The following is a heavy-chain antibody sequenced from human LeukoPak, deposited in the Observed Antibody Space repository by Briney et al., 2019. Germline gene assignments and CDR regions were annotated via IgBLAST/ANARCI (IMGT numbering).Heavy chain of an antibody. Sequence: PSETLSLTCAVYGGTFSGYYWSWIRQPPGKGLEWIGEINHSGNTNYNPSLKSRVTISIDTSKNQFSLKLSSVPAADTAIYYCARPFLRFSSGWHFDYWGQGILVTVSS. CDR1: GGTFSGYY. D-gene: IGHD6-19*01. CDR3: ARPFLRFSSGWHFDY. CDR2: INHSGNT. J-gene: IGHJ4*02. V-gene: IGHV4-34*01.